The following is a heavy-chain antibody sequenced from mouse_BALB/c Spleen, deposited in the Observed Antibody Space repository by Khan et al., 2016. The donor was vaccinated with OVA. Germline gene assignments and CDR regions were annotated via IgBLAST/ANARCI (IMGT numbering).Heavy chain of an antibody. CDR3: ARGNYYVYAMDY. CDR1: GYSITSNYA. Sequence: EVQLQESGPGLVKPSQSLSLTCTVTGYSITSNYAWNWIRQFPGNKLEWMGYISYSGSTNYNPSLKSRISITRDTSKNQLFLQLNSVTTEDTATYYCARGNYYVYAMDYWGQGTSITVSS. J-gene: IGHJ4*01. CDR2: ISYSGST. V-gene: IGHV3-2*02. D-gene: IGHD1-1*01.